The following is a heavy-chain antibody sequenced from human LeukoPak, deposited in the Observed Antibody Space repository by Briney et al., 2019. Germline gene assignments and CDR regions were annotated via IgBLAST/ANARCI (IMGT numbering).Heavy chain of an antibody. V-gene: IGHV1-2*06. D-gene: IGHD2-2*01. CDR1: GYTFTGYY. CDR2: INPNSGGT. J-gene: IGHJ4*02. Sequence: ASVKVSCKASGYTFTGYYMHWVRQAPGQGLEWMGRINPNSGGTNYAQKFQGRVTMTRDTSISTAYVELSRLRSDDTAVYYCARDIGYCSSTSCYVVGDYWGQGTLVTVSS. CDR3: ARDIGYCSSTSCYVVGDY.